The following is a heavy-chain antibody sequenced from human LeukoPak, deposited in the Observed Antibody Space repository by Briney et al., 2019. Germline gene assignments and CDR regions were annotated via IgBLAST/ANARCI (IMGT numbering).Heavy chain of an antibody. CDR2: ISGSGGST. Sequence: GGSLRLSCAASGFTFTSYAMNWVRQAPGKGLEWVSGISGSGGSTYYADSVKGRFSISRGNSKNTLYLQLNSLRVDDTAEYYCAKAHGGSYHSGIDWGQGTLVIVSS. J-gene: IGHJ4*02. D-gene: IGHD1-26*01. CDR3: AKAHGGSYHSGID. V-gene: IGHV3-23*01. CDR1: GFTFTSYA.